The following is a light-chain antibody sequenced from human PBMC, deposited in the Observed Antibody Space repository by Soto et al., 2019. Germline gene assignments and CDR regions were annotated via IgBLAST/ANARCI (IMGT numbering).Light chain of an antibody. V-gene: IGLV1-51*02. CDR3: GTWDSSLSAGV. CDR2: ENN. Sequence: QSVLTRPPSVSAAPGQKVTTSCSGSSSNIGNNYVSWYQQLPGTAPKLLIYENNKRPSGIPDRFSGSKSGTSATLGITGLQTGDEADYYCGTWDSSLSAGVFGTGTKVTVL. J-gene: IGLJ1*01. CDR1: SSNIGNNY.